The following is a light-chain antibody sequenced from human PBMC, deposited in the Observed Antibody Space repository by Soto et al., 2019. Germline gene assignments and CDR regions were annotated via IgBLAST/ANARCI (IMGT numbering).Light chain of an antibody. Sequence: DIVMTQSPDSLAVSLGERATINCKSSQSVLYNSNNKNYLAWYQQKPGQPPKLLIYWTSTREAGVPDRFSGSGSGKDFTLTISSLQAEDVAVYYCQQYYGSPWTFGQGTKVEI. CDR2: WTS. V-gene: IGKV4-1*01. CDR3: QQYYGSPWT. CDR1: QSVLYNSNNKNY. J-gene: IGKJ1*01.